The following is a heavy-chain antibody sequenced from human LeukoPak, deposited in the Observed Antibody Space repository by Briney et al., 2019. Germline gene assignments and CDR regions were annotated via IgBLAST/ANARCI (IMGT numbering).Heavy chain of an antibody. CDR3: AKRASLVSATPWFDP. V-gene: IGHV3-23*01. J-gene: IGHJ5*02. D-gene: IGHD2-15*01. CDR2: ISNSGDST. Sequence: PGGSLILSCAASGFTFSSYAMSWVRQAPGKGLEWVSDISNSGDSTYYADSVKGRFTISRDNSKNTLYLQMNNQRAEDTAVFYCAKRASLVSATPWFDPWGQGTLVTVSS. CDR1: GFTFSSYA.